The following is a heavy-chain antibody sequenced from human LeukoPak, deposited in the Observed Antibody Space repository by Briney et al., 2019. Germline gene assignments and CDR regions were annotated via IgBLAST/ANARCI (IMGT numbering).Heavy chain of an antibody. Sequence: ASVKVSCKASGDTFTNYDINWVRQATGQGLEWMGWMNPNSGNTNYAQKFQGRVTMTRNTSISTAYMELSSLRSEDSAVYYCARGQFGKQQLPPDYWGQGTLVTVSS. CDR1: GDTFTNYD. CDR2: MNPNSGNT. J-gene: IGHJ4*02. D-gene: IGHD6-13*01. V-gene: IGHV1-8*01. CDR3: ARGQFGKQQLPPDY.